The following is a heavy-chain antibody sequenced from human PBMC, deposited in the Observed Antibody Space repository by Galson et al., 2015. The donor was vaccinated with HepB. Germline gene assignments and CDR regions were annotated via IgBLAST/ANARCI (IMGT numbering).Heavy chain of an antibody. CDR3: ARVTVAGYGWFAP. J-gene: IGHJ5*02. V-gene: IGHV1-8*01. CDR2: MNPNSGNT. CDR1: GYTFTSYD. D-gene: IGHD6-19*01. Sequence: SVKVSCKASGYTFTSYDINWVRQATGQGLEWMGWMNPNSGNTGYAQKFQGRVTMTRNTSISTAYMELSSLRSEDSAVYYCARVTVAGYGWFAPWGQGTLVTVSS.